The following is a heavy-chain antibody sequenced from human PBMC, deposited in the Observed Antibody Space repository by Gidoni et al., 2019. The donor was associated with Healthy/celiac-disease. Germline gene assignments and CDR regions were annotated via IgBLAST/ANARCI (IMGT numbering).Heavy chain of an antibody. CDR3: ARGRGGPQWLVLAARRWFDP. J-gene: IGHJ5*02. D-gene: IGHD6-19*01. CDR2: INHRGST. V-gene: IGHV4-34*01. CDR1: GGFFIGYY. Sequence: QVQLQQWGAGLLKPSETLSLTCAVYGGFFIGYYWSWIRQPPGKGLEWLGEINHRGSTNYNPSLKSRVTISVDTSKNQFSLKLSSVTAADTAVYYCARGRGGPQWLVLAARRWFDPWGQGTLVTVSS.